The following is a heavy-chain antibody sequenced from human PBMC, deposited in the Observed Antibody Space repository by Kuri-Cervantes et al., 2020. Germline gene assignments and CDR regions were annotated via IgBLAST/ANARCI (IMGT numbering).Heavy chain of an antibody. J-gene: IGHJ5*02. CDR2: MNPNSGNT. Sequence: ASVKVSCKASGYTFTSYAINWVRQAPGQGLEWMGWMNPNSGNTGYAQKFQGRVAMTRNTSISTAYMELSSLRSEDTAVYYCARAPNPNRRYNWFDAWGQGTLVTVSS. CDR3: ARAPNPNRRYNWFDA. V-gene: IGHV1-8*01. D-gene: IGHD2/OR15-2a*01. CDR1: GYTFTSYA.